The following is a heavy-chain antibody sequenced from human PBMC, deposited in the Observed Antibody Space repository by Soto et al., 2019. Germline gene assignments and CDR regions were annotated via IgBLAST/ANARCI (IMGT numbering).Heavy chain of an antibody. J-gene: IGHJ6*02. CDR3: ALFRLPESLSTYYYYGMDV. D-gene: IGHD4-17*01. Sequence: GESLKISCKGSGYSFTSYWIGWVRQMPGKGLEWMGIIYPGDSDTRYSPSFQGQVTISADKSISTAYLQWSSLKASDTAMYYCALFRLPESLSTYYYYGMDVWGQGTTVTVSS. CDR1: GYSFTSYW. V-gene: IGHV5-51*01. CDR2: IYPGDSDT.